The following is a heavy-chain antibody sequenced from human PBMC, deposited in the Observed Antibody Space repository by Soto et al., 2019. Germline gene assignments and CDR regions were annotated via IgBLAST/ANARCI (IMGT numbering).Heavy chain of an antibody. V-gene: IGHV1-69*06. CDR3: AREQVLTADGGVGAVDI. D-gene: IGHD2-8*02. CDR2: IIPIFGTA. CDR1: GGTFSRYP. Sequence: QVQLVQSGAEVKKPGSSVKVSCKASGGTFSRYPINWVRQVPGQGLEWVGGIIPIFGTANYAQKFQGRVTMTADKSTATTYMKLSGLRSYDTAVYYCAREQVLTADGGVGAVDIWGQWTMVTVSS. J-gene: IGHJ3*02.